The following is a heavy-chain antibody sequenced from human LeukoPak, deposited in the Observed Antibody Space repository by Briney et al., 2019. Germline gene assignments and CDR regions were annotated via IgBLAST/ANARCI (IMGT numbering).Heavy chain of an antibody. J-gene: IGHJ4*02. CDR3: ARDDCSTTPCYAY. CDR1: GFTFTNYG. D-gene: IGHD2-2*01. Sequence: HAGGSLRLSCTTSGFTFTNYGINWVRQAPGKGLEWVAAIWYDGSKTSYTDSVKGRFTVPRDISKNTVYLQMNGLKAEDTAVYYCARDDCSTTPCYAYWGQGTLVTVSS. V-gene: IGHV3-33*01. CDR2: IWYDGSKT.